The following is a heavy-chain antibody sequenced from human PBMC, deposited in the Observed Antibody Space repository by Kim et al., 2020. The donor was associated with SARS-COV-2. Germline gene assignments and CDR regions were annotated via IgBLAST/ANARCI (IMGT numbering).Heavy chain of an antibody. V-gene: IGHV3-23*01. Sequence: YADPVKGRFTLSRDNSKNTLYLQMNSLRAEDTAVYYCAKVKTVWFGDNDYWGQGTLVTVSS. CDR3: AKVKTVWFGDNDY. J-gene: IGHJ4*02. D-gene: IGHD3-10*01.